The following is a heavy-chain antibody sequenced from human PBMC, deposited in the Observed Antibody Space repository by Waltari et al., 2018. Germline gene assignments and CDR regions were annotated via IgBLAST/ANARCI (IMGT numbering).Heavy chain of an antibody. D-gene: IGHD3-10*01. Sequence: EVQLVEYGGGLVKPGGSLRLSCAASGFTFHTYWMKWIRQAPGKGLEWVANINPDGSQKFYVDSVKGRFTVSRDNAQNSLYQQMNNLRAEDTAVYYCTTLARGESGDYWGQGTLVTVSS. J-gene: IGHJ4*02. CDR3: TTLARGESGDY. V-gene: IGHV3-7*01. CDR2: INPDGSQK. CDR1: GFTFHTYW.